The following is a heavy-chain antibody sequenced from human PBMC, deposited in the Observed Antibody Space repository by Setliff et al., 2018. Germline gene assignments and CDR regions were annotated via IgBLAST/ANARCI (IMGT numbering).Heavy chain of an antibody. J-gene: IGHJ4*02. CDR2: ISGSGGST. V-gene: IGHV3-23*01. CDR1: GFTFSSYA. CDR3: AKPLFGVVMDFDY. Sequence: PGESLKISCAASGFTFSSYAMSWVRQAPGKGLEWVSAISGSGGSTYYADSVKGRFTISRDNSKNTLYLQMNSLRAEDTAVYYCAKPLFGVVMDFDYWGQGTLVTVSS. D-gene: IGHD3-3*01.